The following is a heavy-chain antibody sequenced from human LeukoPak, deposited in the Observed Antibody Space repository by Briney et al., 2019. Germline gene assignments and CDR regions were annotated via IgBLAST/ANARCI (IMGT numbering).Heavy chain of an antibody. CDR3: ARLIYGDYGNWFDP. J-gene: IGHJ5*02. Sequence: TPSQTLSLTCTVSGGFISSGSYYWSWIRQPPGKGLEWIGYIYYSGSTNYNPSLKSRVTISVDTSKNQFSLKLSSVTAADTAVYYCARLIYGDYGNWFDPWGQGTLVTVSS. V-gene: IGHV4-61*01. CDR2: IYYSGST. D-gene: IGHD4-17*01. CDR1: GGFISSGSYY.